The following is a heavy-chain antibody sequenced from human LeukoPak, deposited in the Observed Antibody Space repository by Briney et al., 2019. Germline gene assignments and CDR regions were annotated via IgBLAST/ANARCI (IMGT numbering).Heavy chain of an antibody. V-gene: IGHV3-21*01. CDR2: ISSSSSYI. CDR3: ARGRWDSSGYYYTSAPDY. D-gene: IGHD3-22*01. CDR1: GASISSNN. J-gene: IGHJ4*02. Sequence: ETLSLTCTVSGASISSNNYYWVWIRQPPGKGLEWVSSISSSSSYIYYADSVKGRFTISRDNSKNTLYLQMNSLRAEDTAVYYCARGRWDSSGYYYTSAPDYWGQGTLVTVSS.